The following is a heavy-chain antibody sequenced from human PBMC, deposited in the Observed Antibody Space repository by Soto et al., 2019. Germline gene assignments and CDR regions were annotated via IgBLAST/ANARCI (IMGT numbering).Heavy chain of an antibody. CDR3: AREVVEEYYYDSSGYLNYFDY. V-gene: IGHV1-18*01. D-gene: IGHD3-22*01. Sequence: GASVKVSCKASGYTFTSYGISWVRQAPGQGLEWMGWISAYNGNTNYAQKLQGRVTMTTDTSTSTAYMELRSLRSDDTAVYYCAREVVEEYYYDSSGYLNYFDYWGQGTLVTVSS. CDR2: ISAYNGNT. J-gene: IGHJ4*02. CDR1: GYTFTSYG.